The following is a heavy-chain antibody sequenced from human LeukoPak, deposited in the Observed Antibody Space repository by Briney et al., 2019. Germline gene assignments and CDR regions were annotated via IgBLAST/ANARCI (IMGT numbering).Heavy chain of an antibody. Sequence: SETLSLTCTVSGGSISSYYWSWIRQPPGKGLEWIGRIYTSGSTNYNPSLKSRVTMSVDTSKNQFSLKLSSVTAADTAVYYCAREYYDFPYYYYGMDVWGQGTTVTVSS. J-gene: IGHJ6*02. CDR2: IYTSGST. V-gene: IGHV4-4*07. CDR1: GGSISSYY. D-gene: IGHD3-3*01. CDR3: AREYYDFPYYYYGMDV.